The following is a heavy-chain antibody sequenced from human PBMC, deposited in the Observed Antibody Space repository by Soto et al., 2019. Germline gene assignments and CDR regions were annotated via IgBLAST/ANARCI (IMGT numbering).Heavy chain of an antibody. CDR2: INHSGST. CDR3: ARGWRPHADIVVVPAAAPPYYYYYGMDV. CDR1: GGSFSGYY. D-gene: IGHD2-2*01. J-gene: IGHJ6*02. Sequence: QVQLQQWGAGLLKPSETLSLTCAVYGGSFSGYYWSWIRQPPGKGLEWIGEINHSGSTNYNPSLKSRVTISVDTSKNQFSLKLSSVTAADTAVYYCARGWRPHADIVVVPAAAPPYYYYYGMDVWAKGPRSPSP. V-gene: IGHV4-34*01.